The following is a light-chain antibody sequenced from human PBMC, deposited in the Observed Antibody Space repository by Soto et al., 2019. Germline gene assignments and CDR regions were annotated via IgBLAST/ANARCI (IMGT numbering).Light chain of an antibody. CDR1: QGIRND. CDR3: LQDYEYPWT. CDR2: AAY. V-gene: IGKV1-6*01. Sequence: AIQMTQSPSSLSASVGDRVTITCRASQGIRNDLSWYQQKPGKAPKLLIYAAYILQSEVPSRFSGRGSGTDFTLTISSLQPEDFATYYCLQDYEYPWTFGRGTKVEVK. J-gene: IGKJ1*01.